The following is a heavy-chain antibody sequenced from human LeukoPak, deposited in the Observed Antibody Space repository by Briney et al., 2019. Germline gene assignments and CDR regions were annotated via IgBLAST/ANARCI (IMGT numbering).Heavy chain of an antibody. V-gene: IGHV1-69*13. Sequence: SVKVSCKASGGTFSSYAISWVRQAPGQGLEWMGGIIPIFGTANYAQKFQGRVTITADESTSTAYMELSRLKSDDTAVYFCARAAGHSSSWDYWGQGTLVTVSS. CDR1: GGTFSSYA. CDR2: IIPIFGTA. J-gene: IGHJ4*02. CDR3: ARAAGHSSSWDY. D-gene: IGHD6-13*01.